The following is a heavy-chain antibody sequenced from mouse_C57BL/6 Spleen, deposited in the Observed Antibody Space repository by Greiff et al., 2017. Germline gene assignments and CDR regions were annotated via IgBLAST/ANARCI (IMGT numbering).Heavy chain of an antibody. D-gene: IGHD3-2*02. V-gene: IGHV5-17*01. J-gene: IGHJ4*01. CDR3: ARGELRLRIYAMDY. CDR1: GFTFSDYG. CDR2: ISSGSSTI. Sequence: EVHLVESGGGLVKPGGSLKLSCAASGFTFSDYGMHWVRQAPEKGLEWVAYISSGSSTIYYADTVKGRFTISRDNAKNTLFLQMTSLRAEDTAMYYCARGELRLRIYAMDYWGQGTSVTVSS.